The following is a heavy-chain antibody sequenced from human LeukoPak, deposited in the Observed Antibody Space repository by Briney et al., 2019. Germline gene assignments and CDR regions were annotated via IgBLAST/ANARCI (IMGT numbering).Heavy chain of an antibody. CDR3: ARETPLRYFDP. V-gene: IGHV4-30-2*01. Sequence: SETLSLTCSVSGGSISSGGYSWNWIRQPPGKGLEWIGYIHSSGTAYYNPFLKSRVTISLDRSKNQFSLNLTSVTAADTAVYYCARETPLRYFDPWGQGTLVTVSS. CDR1: GGSISSGGYS. CDR2: IHSSGTA. J-gene: IGHJ5*02. D-gene: IGHD3-9*01.